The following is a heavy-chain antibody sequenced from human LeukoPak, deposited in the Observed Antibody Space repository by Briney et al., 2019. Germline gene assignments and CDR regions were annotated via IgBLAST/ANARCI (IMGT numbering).Heavy chain of an antibody. CDR2: IYYSGST. Sequence: TTSETLSLTCTVSGGSISSYYWSWIRQPPGKGLEWIGYIYYSGSTNYNPSLKSRVTISVDTSKNQFSLKLSSVTAADTAVYYCARELAKTSYFDYWGQGTLVTVSS. CDR1: GGSISSYY. J-gene: IGHJ4*02. V-gene: IGHV4-59*12. D-gene: IGHD3-3*02. CDR3: ARELAKTSYFDY.